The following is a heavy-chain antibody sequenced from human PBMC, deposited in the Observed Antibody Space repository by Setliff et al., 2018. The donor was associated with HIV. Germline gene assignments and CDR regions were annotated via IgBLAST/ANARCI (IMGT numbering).Heavy chain of an antibody. D-gene: IGHD2-15*01. CDR3: ARGSGRFCSGGRCSAFDY. CDR2: IHQTGTT. V-gene: IGHV4-38-2*01. Sequence: PSETLSLTCAVSGFSINSGYYWGWIRQPPGKGLEWIGSIHQTGTTYYNPSLKSRVTISVDTSQNQFSLRLSSVAAADTAVYYCARGSGRFCSGGRCSAFDYWGQGTLVTVSS. J-gene: IGHJ4*02. CDR1: GFSINSGYY.